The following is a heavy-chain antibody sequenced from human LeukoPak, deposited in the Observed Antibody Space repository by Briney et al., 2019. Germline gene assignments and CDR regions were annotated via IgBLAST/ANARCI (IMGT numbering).Heavy chain of an antibody. J-gene: IGHJ6*03. CDR2: INHSGST. D-gene: IGHD4-11*01. CDR3: ARRPLNDYTTYYYYYYMDV. CDR1: GGSFSGYY. V-gene: IGHV4-34*01. Sequence: PSETLSLTCAVYGGSFSGYYWSWIRQPPGKGLEWLGEINHSGSTNYNPSLKSRVTISVDTSKNQFSLKLSSVTAADTAVYYCARRPLNDYTTYYYYYYMDVWGKGTTVTVSS.